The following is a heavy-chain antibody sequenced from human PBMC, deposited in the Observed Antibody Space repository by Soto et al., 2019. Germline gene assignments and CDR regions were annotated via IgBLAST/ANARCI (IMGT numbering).Heavy chain of an antibody. Sequence: QITLKESGPTLVKPTQTLTLTWTFSGFSLSTSGVGVGWIRQPPGKALEWLALIYWDDDRRYSPSLKSRLTITKDTSKNQVVLTMTNMDPVDTATHYCAHRFPGYSSSWGFDYWGQGTLVTVSS. D-gene: IGHD6-13*01. CDR3: AHRFPGYSSSWGFDY. V-gene: IGHV2-5*02. J-gene: IGHJ4*02. CDR1: GFSLSTSGVG. CDR2: IYWDDDR.